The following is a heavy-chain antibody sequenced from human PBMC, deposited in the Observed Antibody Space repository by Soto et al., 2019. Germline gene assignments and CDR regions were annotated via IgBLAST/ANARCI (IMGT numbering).Heavy chain of an antibody. CDR3: AREYSRWFDP. CDR2: IYHSGTT. D-gene: IGHD2-15*01. V-gene: IGHV4-59*01. CDR1: GDSFSSYY. Sequence: QVQLQESGPGLVKPSETLSLTCTVSGDSFSSYYWSWIRQPPGKGLEWIGYIYHSGTTTYNPSLKSRVTISVDTSKNQFSLKLSSVTAADTAAYYCAREYSRWFDPWGQGTLVTVSS. J-gene: IGHJ5*02.